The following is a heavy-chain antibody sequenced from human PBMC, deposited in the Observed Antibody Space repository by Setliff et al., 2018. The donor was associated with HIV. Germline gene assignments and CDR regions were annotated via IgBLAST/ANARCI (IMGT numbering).Heavy chain of an antibody. Sequence: GGSLRLSCEASGFTFSTYSMNWVRQAPGKGLEWVSSISSRSRSKHYADSVKGRFTISRDNAKNSLYLQMNSLTAEDTAVYYCARDVSWRVRTYIDYWGQGALVTVSS. CDR1: GFTFSTYS. J-gene: IGHJ4*02. D-gene: IGHD3-3*01. V-gene: IGHV3-21*01. CDR3: ARDVSWRVRTYIDY. CDR2: ISSRSRSK.